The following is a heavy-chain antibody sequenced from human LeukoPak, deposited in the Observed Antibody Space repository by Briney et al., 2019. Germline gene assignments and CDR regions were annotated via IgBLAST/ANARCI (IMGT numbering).Heavy chain of an antibody. Sequence: SETLSLTCTVSGYSISSGYYWGWIRQPPGRGLEWIGSIYHSGSTYYNPSLKSRVTISVDTSKNQFSLKLSSVTAADTAVYYCARGGAVTWGQGTLVTVSS. CDR1: GYSISSGYY. J-gene: IGHJ5*02. D-gene: IGHD4-11*01. CDR2: IYHSGST. V-gene: IGHV4-38-2*02. CDR3: ARGGAVT.